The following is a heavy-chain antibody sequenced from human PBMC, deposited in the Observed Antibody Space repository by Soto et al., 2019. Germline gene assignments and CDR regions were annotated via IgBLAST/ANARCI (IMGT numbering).Heavy chain of an antibody. Sequence: EVQLVESGGGLVQPGGSLRLSCAASGFTFSDYEMVWVRQAPGKGLEWVSYFSSGGSTIYYADPVKGRFTISRDNAKNSLYRQTTGLRAEDTAVYYCAREGGCSSTRCYNGLDIWGRGTMVTVSS. J-gene: IGHJ3*02. CDR3: AREGGCSSTRCYNGLDI. CDR2: FSSGGSTI. CDR1: GFTFSDYE. V-gene: IGHV3-48*03. D-gene: IGHD2-2*02.